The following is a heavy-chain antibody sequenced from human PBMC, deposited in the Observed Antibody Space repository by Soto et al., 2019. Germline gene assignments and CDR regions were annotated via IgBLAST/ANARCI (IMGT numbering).Heavy chain of an antibody. V-gene: IGHV4-34*01. CDR2: INHSGST. J-gene: IGHJ6*02. D-gene: IGHD3-3*01. Sequence: ASETLSLTCAVYGGSFSGYYWSWIRQPPGKGLEWIGEINHSGSTNYNPSLKSRVTISVDTSKNQFSLKLSSVTAADTAVYYCARGTPVTIFGVVIGYYYGMDVWGQGTTVTVSS. CDR3: ARGTPVTIFGVVIGYYYGMDV. CDR1: GGSFSGYY.